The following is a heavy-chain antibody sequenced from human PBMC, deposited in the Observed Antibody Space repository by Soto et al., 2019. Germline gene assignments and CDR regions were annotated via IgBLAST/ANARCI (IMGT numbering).Heavy chain of an antibody. Sequence: VQLVQSGAEVKKPGASVKVSCKASGYNFTGYYMHWVRQAPGQGLEWMGWINPNSGGTNYAQKFQGWVTMTRDTSISTAYMELSRLRSDDTAVYYCARGYCSGGSCYSKDWFDPWGQGTLVTVSS. CDR2: INPNSGGT. D-gene: IGHD2-15*01. V-gene: IGHV1-2*04. CDR3: ARGYCSGGSCYSKDWFDP. J-gene: IGHJ5*02. CDR1: GYNFTGYY.